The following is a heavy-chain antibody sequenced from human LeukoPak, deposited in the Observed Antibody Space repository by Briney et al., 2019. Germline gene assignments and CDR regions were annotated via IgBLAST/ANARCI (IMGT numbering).Heavy chain of an antibody. CDR1: GGTFSSYA. CDR2: IIPIFGTA. CDR3: AREVVYRSSWYFGDY. V-gene: IGHV1-69*13. Sequence: SVKVSCKASGGTFSSYAISWVRQAPGQGLEWMGGIIPIFGTANYAQKFQGRVTITADESTSTAYMELSSLRSEDTAVYYCAREVVYRSSWYFGDYWGQGTLVTVSS. D-gene: IGHD6-13*01. J-gene: IGHJ4*02.